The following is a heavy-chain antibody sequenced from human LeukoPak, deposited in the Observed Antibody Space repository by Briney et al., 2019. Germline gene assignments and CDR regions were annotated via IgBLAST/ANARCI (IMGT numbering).Heavy chain of an antibody. V-gene: IGHV1-69*05. J-gene: IGHJ4*02. Sequence: SVKVSCKASGGTFSSYTISWVRQAPGQGLEWMGRIIPIFGTANYAQKFQGRVTITTDESTSTAYMELSSLRSEDTAVYYCAREGFTMIVVEMSGIFDYWGQGTLVTVSS. D-gene: IGHD3-22*01. CDR3: AREGFTMIVVEMSGIFDY. CDR1: GGTFSSYT. CDR2: IIPIFGTA.